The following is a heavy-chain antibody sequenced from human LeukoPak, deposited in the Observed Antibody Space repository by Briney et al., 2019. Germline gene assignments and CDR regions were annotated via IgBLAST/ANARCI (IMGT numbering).Heavy chain of an antibody. J-gene: IGHJ4*02. CDR3: VRGRDWRGSGSYNRDY. CDR2: MNPSNGNR. CDR1: GYTFTNYD. D-gene: IGHD3-10*01. Sequence: GPSVKVSCKASGYTFTNYDINWVRHATGQGHEWMGWMNPSNGNRDYTQKFQGRVTMTRDTSITTAYMELSSLRSEDTAVYYCVRGRDWRGSGSYNRDYWGQGTLVTVSS. V-gene: IGHV1-8*01.